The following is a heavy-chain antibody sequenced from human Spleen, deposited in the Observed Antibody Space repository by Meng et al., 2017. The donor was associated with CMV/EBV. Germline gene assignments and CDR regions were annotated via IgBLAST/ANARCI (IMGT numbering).Heavy chain of an antibody. CDR2: IYYSGST. CDR3: ARMNYCSGGSHCNWFDP. V-gene: IGHV4-61*01. Sequence: SGSSGSYYLSWIRKPPGKGLEWIGYIYYSGSTNYNPSLKSRVTISVDTSKNQFSLKLSSVTAADTAVYYCARMNYCSGGSHCNWFDPWGQGTLVTVSS. J-gene: IGHJ5*02. D-gene: IGHD2-15*01. CDR1: SGSSGSYY.